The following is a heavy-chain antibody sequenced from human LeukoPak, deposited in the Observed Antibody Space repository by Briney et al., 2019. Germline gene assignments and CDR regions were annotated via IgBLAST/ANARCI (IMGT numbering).Heavy chain of an antibody. CDR2: IYLNNDK. V-gene: IGHV2-5*01. CDR1: GFSLTTTGVG. D-gene: IGHD4-23*01. J-gene: IGHJ3*02. CDR3: AQYPDYGGDYDAFDI. Sequence: SGPTLVSPTQTLTLTCTFSGFSLTTTGVGVGWVRQSPGKALEWLTTIYLNNDKRYSPSLKSRLTITKDTSKNQVVLTMTNMDPVDTATYYCAQYPDYGGDYDAFDIWGQGTMVTVSS.